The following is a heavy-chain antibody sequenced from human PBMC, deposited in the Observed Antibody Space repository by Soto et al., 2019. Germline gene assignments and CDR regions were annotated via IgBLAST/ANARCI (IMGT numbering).Heavy chain of an antibody. Sequence: SETLSLTCAVSGGSISSSNWWSWVRQPPGKGLEWIGEIYHSGNTNYNPSLKSRVTISVDTSKNQFSLKLNSVTAADTAVYYCARDRVMLTFGGGSEEWGIDSWGQGTLVTVSS. CDR2: IYHSGNT. CDR1: GGSISSSNW. CDR3: ARDRVMLTFGGGSEEWGIDS. D-gene: IGHD3-16*01. J-gene: IGHJ4*02. V-gene: IGHV4-4*02.